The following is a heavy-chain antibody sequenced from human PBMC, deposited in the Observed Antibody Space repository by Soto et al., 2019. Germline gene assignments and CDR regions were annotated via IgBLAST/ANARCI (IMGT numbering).Heavy chain of an antibody. D-gene: IGHD2-2*01. J-gene: IGHJ6*02. CDR2: IIPILGIA. V-gene: IGHV1-69*02. Sequence: VKVSCKASGYTFTSYTISWVRQAPGQGLEWMGRIIPILGIANYAQKFQGRVTITADKSTSTAYMELSSLRSEDTAVYYCARGLYCSSTSCSHRGHYYYYGMDVWGQGTTVTVSS. CDR3: ARGLYCSSTSCSHRGHYYYYGMDV. CDR1: GYTFTSYT.